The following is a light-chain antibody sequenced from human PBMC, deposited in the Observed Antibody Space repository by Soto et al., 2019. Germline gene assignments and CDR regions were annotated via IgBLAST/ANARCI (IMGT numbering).Light chain of an antibody. CDR2: DVS. CDR3: CSYAGRYTYV. J-gene: IGLJ1*01. Sequence: QSALTQPASVSGSPGQSITISCTGTSSDVGGYNYVSWYLQHPGKAPKLMIYDVSNRPSGVPDRFSGSKSDNTASLTISGLQAEDEADYYCCSYAGRYTYVFGTGTKLTVL. V-gene: IGLV2-11*01. CDR1: SSDVGGYNY.